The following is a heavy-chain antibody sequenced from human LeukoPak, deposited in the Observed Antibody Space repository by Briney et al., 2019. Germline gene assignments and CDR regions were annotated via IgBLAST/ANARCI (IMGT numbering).Heavy chain of an antibody. V-gene: IGHV1-2*02. CDR2: INPNSGGT. CDR3: ARPVTKGVGGDSFDY. J-gene: IGHJ4*02. CDR1: GYTFTGYY. D-gene: IGHD1-26*01. Sequence: GASLKVSCKASGYTFTGYYMHWVRQAPGQGLEGMGWINPNSGGTNYAQKFQGRVTMTRDTSISTAYMELRRLRSDDPAVYHCARPVTKGVGGDSFDYWGQGTLVTVYS.